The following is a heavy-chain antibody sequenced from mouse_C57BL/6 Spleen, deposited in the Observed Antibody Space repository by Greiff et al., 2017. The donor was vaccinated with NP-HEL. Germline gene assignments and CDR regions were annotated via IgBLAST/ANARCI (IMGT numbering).Heavy chain of an antibody. CDR3: ARSGQKEWFAY. J-gene: IGHJ3*01. CDR1: GFTFSDYG. CDR2: ISSGSSTI. D-gene: IGHD3-1*01. V-gene: IGHV5-17*01. Sequence: EVQRVESGGGLVKPGGSLKLSCAASGFTFSDYGMHWVRQAPEKGLEWVAYISSGSSTIYYADKVKGRFTISRDNAKNTLFLQMTSLRSEDTAVYYCARSGQKEWFAYWGQGTRVTVSA.